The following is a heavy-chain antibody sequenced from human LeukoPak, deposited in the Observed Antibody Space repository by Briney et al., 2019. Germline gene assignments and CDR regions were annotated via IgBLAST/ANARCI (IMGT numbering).Heavy chain of an antibody. CDR1: GFTFSYYY. CDR3: AKDRTYYYDSSGYYYPWYFDY. Sequence: GSLRLSCAASGFTFSYYYMTWIRQAPGKRLEWVSYISSSGSTIYYADSVKGRFTISRDNSKNTLYLQMNSLRAEDTAVYYCAKDRTYYYDSSGYYYPWYFDYWGQGTLVTVSS. V-gene: IGHV3-11*04. J-gene: IGHJ4*02. D-gene: IGHD3-22*01. CDR2: ISSSGSTI.